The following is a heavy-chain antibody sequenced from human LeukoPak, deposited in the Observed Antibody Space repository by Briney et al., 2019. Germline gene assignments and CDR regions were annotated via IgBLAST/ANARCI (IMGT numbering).Heavy chain of an antibody. D-gene: IGHD6-13*01. CDR2: ISTYNGNT. CDR3: ARDRGVRIAAAGDY. Sequence: ASVRVSCKASGYTFNNYGISWVRQAPGQGLEWMGWISTYNGNTSYARKLQGRVTMTTDTSTGTAYMEQRSLRSDDTAVYYCARDRGVRIAAAGDYWGQGTLVTVSS. V-gene: IGHV1-18*01. J-gene: IGHJ4*02. CDR1: GYTFNNYG.